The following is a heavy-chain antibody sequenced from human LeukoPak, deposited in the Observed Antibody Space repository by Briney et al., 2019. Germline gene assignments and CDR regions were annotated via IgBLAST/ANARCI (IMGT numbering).Heavy chain of an antibody. Sequence: GGSLRLSCAASGFTFSSYWMSWVRQAPGKGLEWVSAISGSGGSTYYADSVKGRFTISRDNSKNTLYLQMNSLRAEDTAVYYCAGQDIVVVVAATPYDNWFDPWGQGTLVTVSS. J-gene: IGHJ5*02. CDR1: GFTFSSYW. CDR2: ISGSGGST. CDR3: AGQDIVVVVAATPYDNWFDP. V-gene: IGHV3-23*01. D-gene: IGHD2-15*01.